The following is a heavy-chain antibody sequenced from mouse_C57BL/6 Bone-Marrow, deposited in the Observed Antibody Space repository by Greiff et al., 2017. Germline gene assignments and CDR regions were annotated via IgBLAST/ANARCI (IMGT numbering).Heavy chain of an antibody. Sequence: QVQLQQSGAELVKPGASVKLSCKASGYTFTSYWMHWVKQRPGRGLEWIGRFDPNSGGTKYNEKFKSKATLTVDKPSSTAYMQLSSLTAEDSAVYYCARGGYDYRFPYYAMDYWGQGTSVTVSS. V-gene: IGHV1-72*01. J-gene: IGHJ4*01. CDR1: GYTFTSYW. CDR2: FDPNSGGT. CDR3: ARGGYDYRFPYYAMDY. D-gene: IGHD2-4*01.